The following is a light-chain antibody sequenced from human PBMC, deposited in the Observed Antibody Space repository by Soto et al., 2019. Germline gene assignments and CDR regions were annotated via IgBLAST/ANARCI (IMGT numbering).Light chain of an antibody. CDR1: QSVSSSY. CDR2: DAS. Sequence: TQSPSTLSGSVGDRVTITCRASQSVSSSYLAWYQQKPGQAPRLLIYDASNRATGIPARFSGSGSRTDFTLTISSLEPEDFAVYYCQQRSNWPPEVTFGQGTRLEI. CDR3: QQRSNWPPEVT. V-gene: IGKV3-11*01. J-gene: IGKJ5*01.